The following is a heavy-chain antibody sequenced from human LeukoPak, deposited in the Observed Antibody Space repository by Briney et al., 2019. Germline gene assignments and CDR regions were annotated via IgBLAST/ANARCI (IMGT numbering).Heavy chain of an antibody. CDR2: IYYSGST. J-gene: IGHJ4*02. D-gene: IGHD3-3*01. CDR3: ARIYPFWSGSYSTSYYFDN. V-gene: IGHV4-59*11. CDR1: GGSMSSHY. Sequence: SETLSLTCTVSGGSMSSHYWSWIRQPPGKGLEWIGNIYYSGSTNYNPSLKSRIAISVDTSKNQFSLKLSSVTAADTAVYYCARIYPFWSGSYSTSYYFDNWGQGTLVAVSS.